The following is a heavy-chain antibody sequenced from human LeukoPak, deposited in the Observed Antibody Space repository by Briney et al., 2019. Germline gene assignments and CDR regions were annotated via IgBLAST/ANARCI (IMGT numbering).Heavy chain of an antibody. Sequence: ASVKVSCKASGYTFTAYYMHWLRQAPGQGLEWMGCIYPSSGATQYAQNFQGRVTMTRDTSIPTAYMELSGPTSDATAVYYCVGVTYSAYEDFDNWGQGTLVTVSS. J-gene: IGHJ4*02. D-gene: IGHD5-12*01. CDR2: IYPSSGAT. CDR3: VGVTYSAYEDFDN. CDR1: GYTFTAYY. V-gene: IGHV1-2*02.